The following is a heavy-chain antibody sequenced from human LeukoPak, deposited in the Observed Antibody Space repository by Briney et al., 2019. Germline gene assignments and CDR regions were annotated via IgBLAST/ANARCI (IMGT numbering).Heavy chain of an antibody. CDR2: INHSGST. CDR3: ARLSDSYYFDY. J-gene: IGHJ4*02. CDR1: GGSFSGYY. V-gene: IGHV4-34*01. D-gene: IGHD2-21*02. Sequence: PSETLSLTCAVYGGSFSGYYWSWIRQPPGKGLEWIGEINHSGSTNYNPSLKSRVTISVDTSKNQFSLKLSSVTAADTAVYYCARLSDSYYFDYWGQGTLVTVSS.